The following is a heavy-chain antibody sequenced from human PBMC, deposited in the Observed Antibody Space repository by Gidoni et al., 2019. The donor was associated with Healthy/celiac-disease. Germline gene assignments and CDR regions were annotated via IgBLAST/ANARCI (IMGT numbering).Heavy chain of an antibody. V-gene: IGHV3-9*01. CDR3: AKGGGYYDILTGYYTGGYFDY. Sequence: EVQLVESGGGLVQPGRSLRLSCAASGFTFDDYAMHWVRQAPGKGLEWVSGISWSGGSIGYADSVKGRFTISRDNAKNSLYLQMNSLRAEDTAFYYCAKGGGYYDILTGYYTGGYFDYWGQGTLVTVSS. CDR1: GFTFDDYA. J-gene: IGHJ4*02. CDR2: ISWSGGSI. D-gene: IGHD3-9*01.